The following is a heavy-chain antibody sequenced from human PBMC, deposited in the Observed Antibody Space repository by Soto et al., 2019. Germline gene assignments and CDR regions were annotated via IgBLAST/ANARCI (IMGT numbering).Heavy chain of an antibody. V-gene: IGHV1-69*13. Sequence: SVKVSCKASGGTFSSYAISWVRQAPGQGLEWMGGIIPIFGTANYAQEFQGRVTITADESTSTAYMELSSLRSEDTAVYYCARPTWGYCSGGSCYSGSYYYGMDVWGQGTTVTVSS. CDR3: ARPTWGYCSGGSCYSGSYYYGMDV. CDR1: GGTFSSYA. J-gene: IGHJ6*02. D-gene: IGHD2-15*01. CDR2: IIPIFGTA.